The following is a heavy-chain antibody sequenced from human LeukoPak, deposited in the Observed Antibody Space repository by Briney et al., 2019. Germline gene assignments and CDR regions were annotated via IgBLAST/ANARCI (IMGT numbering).Heavy chain of an antibody. D-gene: IGHD6-6*01. CDR1: GGTFSSYA. J-gene: IGHJ5*02. CDR3: ARGPDNSSVWFDP. CDR2: IIPIFGTA. Sequence: SVKVSCKASGGTFSSYAISWVRQAPGQGLEWMGGIIPIFGTANYAQKFQGRVTITADKSTSTAYMELSSLRSEDTAVYYCARGPDNSSVWFDPWGQGTLVTVSS. V-gene: IGHV1-69*06.